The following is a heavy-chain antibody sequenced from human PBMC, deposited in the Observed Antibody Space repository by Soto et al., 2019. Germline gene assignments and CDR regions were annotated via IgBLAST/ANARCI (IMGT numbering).Heavy chain of an antibody. D-gene: IGHD2-2*01. CDR1: GASIGSGDDY. J-gene: IGHJ5*02. Sequence: PSETLSVTCSVSGASIGSGDDYWTWIRQSPGKGLEWIGYISDSGSTFYNPSLRSRLTIALDTSKNHFSLKLNSVTAADTAVYYCAKYQPPEFDPWGHGIPVTVSS. CDR2: ISDSGST. CDR3: AKYQPPEFDP. V-gene: IGHV4-30-4*08.